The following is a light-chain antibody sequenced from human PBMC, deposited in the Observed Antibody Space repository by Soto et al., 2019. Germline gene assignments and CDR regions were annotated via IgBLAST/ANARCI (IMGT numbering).Light chain of an antibody. J-gene: IGLJ1*01. CDR1: STDVGGYNY. CDR3: ASYTSSTSYV. Sequence: SVLTQPASVSGSPGQSITISCTGSSTDVGGYNYVSWYQLHPGKAPKLMIYEVSNRPSGVSNRFSGSKSANTAALTISGLQAEDEADYYCASYTSSTSYVFGTGTKVTVL. V-gene: IGLV2-14*01. CDR2: EVS.